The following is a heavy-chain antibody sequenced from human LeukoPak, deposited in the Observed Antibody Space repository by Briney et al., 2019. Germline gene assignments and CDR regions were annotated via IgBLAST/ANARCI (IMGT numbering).Heavy chain of an antibody. J-gene: IGHJ4*02. CDR1: GGSISSSSYY. D-gene: IGHD1-26*01. CDR2: IFYSGIT. Sequence: SETLSLTCTVSGGSISSSSYYWGWIRQPPGKGLEWIGNIFYSGITYYNPSLKSRVTISVDTSKNRFSLKLNSVTAADTAVYYCARLSGSGGTYFDYWGQGTLVTVSS. V-gene: IGHV4-39*01. CDR3: ARLSGSGGTYFDY.